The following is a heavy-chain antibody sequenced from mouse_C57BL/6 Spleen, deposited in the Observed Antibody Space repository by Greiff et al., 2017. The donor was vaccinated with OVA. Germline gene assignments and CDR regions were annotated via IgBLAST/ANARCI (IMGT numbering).Heavy chain of an antibody. CDR3: TRRYYYRFDY. CDR2: IDPETGGT. Sequence: VQLQQSGAELVRPGASVTLSCKASGYTFTDYEMHWVKQTPVHGLEWIGAIDPETGGTAYNQKFKGKAILTADKSSSTAYMELRSLTSEDSAVYYCTRRYYYRFDYWGQGTTLTVSS. CDR1: GYTFTDYE. J-gene: IGHJ2*01. D-gene: IGHD1-1*01. V-gene: IGHV1-15*01.